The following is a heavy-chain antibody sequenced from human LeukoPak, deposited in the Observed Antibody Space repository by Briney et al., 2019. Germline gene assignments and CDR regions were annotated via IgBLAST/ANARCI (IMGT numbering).Heavy chain of an antibody. D-gene: IGHD3-10*01. CDR3: ARAMVRGSMDV. V-gene: IGHV4-31*03. Sequence: SETLSLTCTVSGGSISSGGYYWSWIRQHPGKGLEWIGYIYYSGSTYYNPSLKSRVTISVDTSKNQFSLKLSSVTAADAAVYYCARAMVRGSMDVWGQGTTVTVSS. J-gene: IGHJ6*02. CDR2: IYYSGST. CDR1: GGSISSGGYY.